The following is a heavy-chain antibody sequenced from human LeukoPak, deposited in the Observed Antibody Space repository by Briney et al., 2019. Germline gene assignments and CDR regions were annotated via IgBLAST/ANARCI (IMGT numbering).Heavy chain of an antibody. J-gene: IGHJ2*01. Sequence: SVKVSCKASGGTFSSYAISWVRQAPGQGLEWMGRIIPILGIANYAQKLQGRVTITADKSTSTAYMELSSLRSEDTAVYYCARDPPREFEDWYFDLWGRGTLVTVSS. CDR1: GGTFSSYA. CDR3: ARDPPREFEDWYFDL. CDR2: IIPILGIA. V-gene: IGHV1-69*04. D-gene: IGHD3-9*01.